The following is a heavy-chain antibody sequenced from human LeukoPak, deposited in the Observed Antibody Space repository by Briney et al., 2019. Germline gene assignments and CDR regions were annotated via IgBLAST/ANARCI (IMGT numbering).Heavy chain of an antibody. CDR3: ARRPRAQPDTSPDNLLNP. CDR2: VFHDGST. D-gene: IGHD3-9*01. J-gene: IGHJ5*02. V-gene: IGHV4-59*08. Sequence: SETLSLTCTVSGGSISSYSWNWLRQPPGGGLEWIGHVFHDGSTNLNPSLKSRVTISIDTSKNQFSLNLRSVTAADTAVYYCARRPRAQPDTSPDNLLNPWGQGTLVTVSS. CDR1: GGSISSYS.